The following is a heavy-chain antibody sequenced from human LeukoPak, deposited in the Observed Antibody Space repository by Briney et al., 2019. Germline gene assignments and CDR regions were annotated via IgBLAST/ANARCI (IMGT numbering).Heavy chain of an antibody. J-gene: IGHJ5*02. V-gene: IGHV2-5*01. CDR2: IYGNDDK. CDR3: AHRRKAVGENWFDP. Sequence: SGPTLVKPTQTLTLTCTFSGFSLSTTGVGVGWIRQPPGKALEWLAVIYGNDDKRYSPSLRSRLTITKDTSKNQVVLTLTNMDPVDTATYYCAHRRKAVGENWFDPWGPGTLVTVSS. D-gene: IGHD4-17*01. CDR1: GFSLSTTGVG.